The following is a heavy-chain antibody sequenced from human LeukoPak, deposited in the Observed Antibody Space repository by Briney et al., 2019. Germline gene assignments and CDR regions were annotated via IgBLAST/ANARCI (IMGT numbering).Heavy chain of an antibody. V-gene: IGHV4-4*07. Sequence: SETLSLTCTVPGGSISSYYWSWIRQPAGKGLEWIGRIYTSGSTNYNPSLKSRVTMSVDTSKNQFSLKLSSVTAADTAMYYCAGHYYYDSSDEHGDAFDIWGQGTMVTVSS. CDR1: GGSISSYY. CDR2: IYTSGST. J-gene: IGHJ3*02. D-gene: IGHD3-22*01. CDR3: AGHYYYDSSDEHGDAFDI.